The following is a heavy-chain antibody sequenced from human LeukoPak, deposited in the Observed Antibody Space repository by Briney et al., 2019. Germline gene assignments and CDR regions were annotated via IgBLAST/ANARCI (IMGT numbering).Heavy chain of an antibody. Sequence: TGGSLRLSCAASGFTFRSYAMNWVRQAPGKGLEWVSVIYSGGSTYYADSVKGRFTISRDNSKNTLYLQMNSLRAEDTAVYYCASMYFSQYLQHWGQGTLVTVSS. J-gene: IGHJ1*01. D-gene: IGHD2-8*01. CDR3: ASMYFSQYLQH. CDR2: IYSGGST. V-gene: IGHV3-53*01. CDR1: GFTFRSYA.